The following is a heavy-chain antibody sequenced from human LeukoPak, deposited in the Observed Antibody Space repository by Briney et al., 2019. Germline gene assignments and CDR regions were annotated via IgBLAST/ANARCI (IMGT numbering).Heavy chain of an antibody. CDR1: GGSFSGYY. CDR3: ARTQSSRRGTPRRDYWYFDL. V-gene: IGHV4-34*01. Sequence: SETLSLTCAVYGGSFSGYYLSWIRQPPGKGLEWIGEISHSGSTNYNPSLKSRVTISVDTSKNQFSLKLSSVTAADTAVYYCARTQSSRRGTPRRDYWYFDLWGRGTLVTVSS. J-gene: IGHJ2*01. D-gene: IGHD2-2*01. CDR2: ISHSGST.